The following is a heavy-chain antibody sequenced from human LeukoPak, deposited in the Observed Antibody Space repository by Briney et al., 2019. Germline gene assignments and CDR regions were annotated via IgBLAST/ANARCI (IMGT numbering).Heavy chain of an antibody. CDR1: GFTFRSYS. D-gene: IGHD2-21*02. CDR3: ARSDYCGGDCYSSLSNY. V-gene: IGHV3-21*01. J-gene: IGHJ4*02. Sequence: GGSLRLSCAASGFTFRSYSMNWVRQAPGKGLEWVSSISSSSHIYYADSVKGRFTISRDNAKNSLYLQMNSLRAEDTAVYFCARSDYCGGDCYSSLSNYWGQGTLVTVSS. CDR2: ISSSSHI.